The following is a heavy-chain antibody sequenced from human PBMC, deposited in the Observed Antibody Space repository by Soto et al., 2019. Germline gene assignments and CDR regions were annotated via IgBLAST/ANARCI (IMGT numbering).Heavy chain of an antibody. CDR3: ATARRYYQFWSGYQNEGPCAMDV. J-gene: IGHJ6*02. CDR1: GGSFSGYY. Sequence: QVQPEQWGAGLLKPSETLSLTCAVYGGSFSGYYWTWIRQAPGKGLVWIGEINHCGGTNYNSSLKIRATTSVDTSKNQFSLILHAVTAAHTAVYYCATARRYYQFWSGYQNEGPCAMDVWGQGTTVTVSS. D-gene: IGHD3-3*02. V-gene: IGHV4-34*02. CDR2: INHCGGT.